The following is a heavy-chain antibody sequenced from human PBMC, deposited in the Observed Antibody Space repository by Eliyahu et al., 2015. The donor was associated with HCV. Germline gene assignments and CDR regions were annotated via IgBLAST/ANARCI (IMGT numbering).Heavy chain of an antibody. CDR2: IYSGGST. CDR3: ARDLGGPLGH. V-gene: IGHV3-53*01. J-gene: IGHJ4*02. CDR1: GFTVSSNY. D-gene: IGHD7-27*01. Sequence: EVXLVESGGGLIQPGGSLRLXXASSGFTVSSNYMSWVRQAPGKGLEWVSVIYSGGSTYYADSVKGRFTISRDNSKNTLXLQMNSLRAEDTAVYYCARDLGGPLGHWGQGTLVTVSS.